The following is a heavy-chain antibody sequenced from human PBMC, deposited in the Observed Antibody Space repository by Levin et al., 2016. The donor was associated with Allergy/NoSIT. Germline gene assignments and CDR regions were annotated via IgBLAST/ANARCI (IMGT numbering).Heavy chain of an antibody. CDR1: GGSISSYY. Sequence: GSLRLSCTVSGGSISSYYWSWIRQPPGKGLEWIGYIYYSGSTNYNPSLKSRVTISVDTSKNQFSLKLSSVTAADTAVYYCAGESYDAFDIWGQGTMVTVSS. CDR2: IYYSGST. J-gene: IGHJ3*02. CDR3: AGESYDAFDI. D-gene: IGHD3-10*01. V-gene: IGHV4-59*08.